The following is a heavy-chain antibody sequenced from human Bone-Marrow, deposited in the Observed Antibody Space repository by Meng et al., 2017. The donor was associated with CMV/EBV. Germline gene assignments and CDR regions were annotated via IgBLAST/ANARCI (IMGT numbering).Heavy chain of an antibody. V-gene: IGHV1-8*01. J-gene: IGHJ4*02. Sequence: ASVKVSCKASGYTFTDYDINWVRQAAGQGLEWMGWVTPKSGSADYARKFQGRVTMTRNTSISTAYMELSSLRSEDTAVYYCARAPWNDDYWGQGTLVTVSS. D-gene: IGHD1-1*01. CDR2: VTPKSGSA. CDR3: ARAPWNDDY. CDR1: GYTFTDYD.